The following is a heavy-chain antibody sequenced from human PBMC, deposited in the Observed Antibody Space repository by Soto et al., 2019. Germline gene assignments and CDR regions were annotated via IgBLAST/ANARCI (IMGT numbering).Heavy chain of an antibody. CDR2: TKIKTDGGTT. V-gene: IGHV3-15*01. CDR3: TSPNMTLAH. J-gene: IGHJ4*02. Sequence: GGSLRLSCAASGFTFSNAWMSWVRQAPGKGLERVGRTKIKTDGGTTDYAAPVKGRFTISSADSKNTLYLQMNSLKAEDTAVCDCTSPNMTLAHWGQGSLFTVSS. CDR1: GFTFSNAW.